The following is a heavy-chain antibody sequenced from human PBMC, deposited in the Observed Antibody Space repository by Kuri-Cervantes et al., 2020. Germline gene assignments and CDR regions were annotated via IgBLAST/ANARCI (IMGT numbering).Heavy chain of an antibody. J-gene: IGHJ5*02. CDR1: GYTFTSHG. CDR3: ARPYYDSSGYYVFDP. D-gene: IGHD3-22*01. CDR2: ISAYNGNT. Sequence: ASVKVSCKASGYTFTSHGISWVRQAPGQGLEWMGWISAYNGNTNYAQKLQGRVAMTTDTSTSTAYMELRSLRSDDTAVYYCARPYYDSSGYYVFDPWGQGTLVTVSS. V-gene: IGHV1-18*01.